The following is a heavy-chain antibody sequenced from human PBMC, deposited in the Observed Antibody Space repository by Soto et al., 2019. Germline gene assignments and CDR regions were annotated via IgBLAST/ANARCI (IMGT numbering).Heavy chain of an antibody. V-gene: IGHV3-30*18. D-gene: IGHD6-13*01. J-gene: IGHJ3*02. Sequence: GSLRLSCAASGFTFSSYGMHWVRQAPGKGLEWVAVISYDGSNKYYAGSVKGRFTISRDNSKNTLYLQMNSLRAEDTAVYYCAKDSDSSSWTPGAFDIWGQGTMVTVSS. CDR2: ISYDGSNK. CDR1: GFTFSSYG. CDR3: AKDSDSSSWTPGAFDI.